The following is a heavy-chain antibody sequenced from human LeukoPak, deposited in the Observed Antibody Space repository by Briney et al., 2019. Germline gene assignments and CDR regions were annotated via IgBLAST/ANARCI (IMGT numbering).Heavy chain of an antibody. V-gene: IGHV4-30-4*08. CDR2: IYYSGST. CDR3: ARDPRYDILTDYYYMDV. Sequence: PSQTLSLTCTVSGGSISSGDYYWSWIRQPPGKGLEWIGYIYYSGSTYYNPSLKSRVTISVDTSKNQFSLKLSSVTAADTAVYYCARDPRYDILTDYYYMDVWGKGTTVTVSS. D-gene: IGHD3-9*01. CDR1: GGSISSGDYY. J-gene: IGHJ6*03.